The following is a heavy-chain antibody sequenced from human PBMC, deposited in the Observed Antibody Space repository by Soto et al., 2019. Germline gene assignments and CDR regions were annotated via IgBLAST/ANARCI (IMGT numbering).Heavy chain of an antibody. CDR1: GGSFSGYY. V-gene: IGHV4-34*01. D-gene: IGHD3-16*01. CDR2: INHSGST. CDR3: ARGGGTICDD. Sequence: QVQLQQWGAGLLKPSETLSLTCAVSGGSFSGYYWNWIRQPPGKGLEWIGEINHSGSTNYNPSLKRRVTISVDTSKNQFSLKLSSVTAADTAVYNSARGGGTICDDGGQGNLVTVPS. J-gene: IGHJ4*02.